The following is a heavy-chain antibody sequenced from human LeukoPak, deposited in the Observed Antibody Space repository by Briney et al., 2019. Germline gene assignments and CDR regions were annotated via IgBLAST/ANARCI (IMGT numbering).Heavy chain of an antibody. CDR3: AKRSSGPYYFDY. CDR1: GFTFSSYA. CDR2: ISGSGGST. J-gene: IGHJ4*02. D-gene: IGHD6-19*01. V-gene: IGHV3-23*01. Sequence: PGGSLRLSCAASGFTFSSYALSWVRQAPGKGLEWVSAISGSGGSTYYADSVKGRFTISRDNSKNTLYLQMNSLRAEDTAVYYCAKRSSGPYYFDYWGQGTLVTVSS.